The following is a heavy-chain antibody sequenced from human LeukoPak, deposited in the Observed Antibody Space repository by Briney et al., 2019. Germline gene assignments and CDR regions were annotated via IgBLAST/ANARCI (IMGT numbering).Heavy chain of an antibody. Sequence: GGSLRLSCAASGFTFRSYLMTWVRQAPGKGLEWVASIKPDGSEKYYVDSVKGRFTISRDNAKNSLYLQMNSLRPEDTAVYYCVRGHLGVDSWGQGTLVTVSS. D-gene: IGHD2-8*01. J-gene: IGHJ4*02. CDR1: GFTFRSYL. CDR2: IKPDGSEK. CDR3: VRGHLGVDS. V-gene: IGHV3-7*04.